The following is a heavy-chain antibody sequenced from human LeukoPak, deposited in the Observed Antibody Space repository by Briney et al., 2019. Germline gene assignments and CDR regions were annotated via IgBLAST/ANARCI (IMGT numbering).Heavy chain of an antibody. Sequence: ASVKVSCKASGYTLTGYYMHWVRQAPGQGLEWMGRINPNSGGTNYAQKFQGWVTMTRDTSISTAYMELSRLRSDDTAVYYCARDSGYSSGYDYWGQGTLVTVSS. V-gene: IGHV1-2*04. CDR1: GYTLTGYY. CDR3: ARDSGYSSGYDY. CDR2: INPNSGGT. D-gene: IGHD6-19*01. J-gene: IGHJ4*02.